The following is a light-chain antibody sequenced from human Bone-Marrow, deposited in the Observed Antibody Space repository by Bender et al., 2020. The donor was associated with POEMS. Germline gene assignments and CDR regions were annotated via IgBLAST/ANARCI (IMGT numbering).Light chain of an antibody. CDR3: ATWDDSLNGWV. J-gene: IGLJ3*02. V-gene: IGLV1-44*01. CDR1: SSKFGSYP. CDR2: NNS. Sequence: QSVLTQPPSASGTPGQRVTISCSGSSSKFGSYPVNWYQQLPGAAPKLVIFNNSQRPSGVPDRFSGSNSGTSASLAISGLLSDDEADFYIATWDDSLNGWVFGGGTKLTVL.